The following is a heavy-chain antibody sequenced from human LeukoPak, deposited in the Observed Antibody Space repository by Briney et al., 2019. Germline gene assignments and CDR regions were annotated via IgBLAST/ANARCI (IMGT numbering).Heavy chain of an antibody. D-gene: IGHD5-12*01. V-gene: IGHV1-24*01. CDR3: ATSAGFRGVATITNSDY. CDR1: GYTLTELS. Sequence: ASVKVSCKVSGYTLTELSMHWVRQAPGKGLEWMGGFDPEDGETIYAQKFQGRVTMTEDTPTDTAYMELSSLRSEDTAVYYCATSAGFRGVATITNSDYWGQGTLVTVSS. CDR2: FDPEDGET. J-gene: IGHJ4*02.